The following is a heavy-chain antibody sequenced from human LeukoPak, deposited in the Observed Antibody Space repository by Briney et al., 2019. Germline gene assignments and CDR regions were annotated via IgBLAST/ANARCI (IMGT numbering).Heavy chain of an antibody. D-gene: IGHD2-2*01. Sequence: PGGSLRLSCAASGFIFTDYWIHWVRQTPGKGLVWVSRINGDGTTTGYADSVKGRFTISRDNSKNTLYLQMNSLRAEDTAVYYCAKDHWPAASSGWFDPWGQGTLVTVSS. CDR1: GFIFTDYW. V-gene: IGHV3-74*01. CDR2: INGDGTTT. CDR3: AKDHWPAASSGWFDP. J-gene: IGHJ5*02.